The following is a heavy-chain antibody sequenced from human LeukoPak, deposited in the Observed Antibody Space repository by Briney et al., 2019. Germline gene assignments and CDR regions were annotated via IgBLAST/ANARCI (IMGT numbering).Heavy chain of an antibody. J-gene: IGHJ4*02. CDR3: ARDRGYSSGWYLEIYFDY. CDR1: GFTFSSYS. Sequence: PGGSLRLSCAASGFTFSSYSMNWVRQAPGKGLEWVAVISYDGSNKYYADSVKGRFTISRDNSKNTLYLQMNSLRAEDTAVYYCARDRGYSSGWYLEIYFDYWGQGTWSPSPQ. V-gene: IGHV3-30*03. CDR2: ISYDGSNK. D-gene: IGHD6-19*01.